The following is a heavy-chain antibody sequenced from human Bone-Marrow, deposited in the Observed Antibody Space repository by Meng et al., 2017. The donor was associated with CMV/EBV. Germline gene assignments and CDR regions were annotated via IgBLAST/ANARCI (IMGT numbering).Heavy chain of an antibody. CDR2: INWNSGNL. CDR1: GFTFDDYA. CDR3: AKEAWRGTFDI. V-gene: IGHV3-9*01. J-gene: IGHJ3*02. D-gene: IGHD3-3*01. Sequence: SLKISCVASGFTFDDYAMHWVRQAPGKGLEWVSGINWNSGNLGYADSVEGRFTISRDNAKNSLYLQMNSLRTEDTALYYCAKEAWRGTFDIWGQGTMVTV.